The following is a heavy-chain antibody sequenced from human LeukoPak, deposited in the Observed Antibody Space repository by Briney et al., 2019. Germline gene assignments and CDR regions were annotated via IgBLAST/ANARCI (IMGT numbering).Heavy chain of an antibody. Sequence: SETLSLTCTVSGGSIDSYYWSWIRQPPGKGLEWIGFIYYSGSTKYNPSLKSRVTISMDRSTNQFSLKLTSVTAADTAVYYCARESFGSGRNSWFDPWGQGTLVTVSS. CDR3: ARESFGSGRNSWFDP. CDR2: IYYSGST. D-gene: IGHD3-10*01. J-gene: IGHJ5*02. V-gene: IGHV4-59*01. CDR1: GGSIDSYY.